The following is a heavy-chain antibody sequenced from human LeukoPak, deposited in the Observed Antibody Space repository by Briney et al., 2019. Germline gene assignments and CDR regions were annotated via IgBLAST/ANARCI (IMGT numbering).Heavy chain of an antibody. Sequence: GGSLRLSCAASGFTFSSYWMSWIRQAPGKGLEWVSYISSSGSTIYYADSVKGRFTISRDNAKNSLYLQMNSLRAEDTAVYYCARDRDIVVVVAATLWGQAFDIWGQGTMVTVSS. V-gene: IGHV3-11*01. CDR2: ISSSGSTI. CDR1: GFTFSSYW. CDR3: ARDRDIVVVVAATLWGQAFDI. J-gene: IGHJ3*02. D-gene: IGHD2-15*01.